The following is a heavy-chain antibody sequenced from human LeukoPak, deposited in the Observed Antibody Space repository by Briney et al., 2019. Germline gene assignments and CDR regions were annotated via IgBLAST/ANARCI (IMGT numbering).Heavy chain of an antibody. CDR3: ARVSYTSSWYDIDY. CDR2: IYYSGST. V-gene: IGHV4-39*07. Sequence: PSETLSLTCTVSGGSISSITYYWGWIRQPPGKGLEWIGTIYYSGSTYYNPSLTSRVSMSVDTSKSQFSLRLSSVTAADTAMYYCARVSYTSSWYDIDYWGQEALVTVSS. CDR1: GGSISSITYY. D-gene: IGHD6-13*01. J-gene: IGHJ4*02.